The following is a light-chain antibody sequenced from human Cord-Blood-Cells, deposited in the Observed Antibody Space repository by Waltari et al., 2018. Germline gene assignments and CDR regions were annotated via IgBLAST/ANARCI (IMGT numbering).Light chain of an antibody. J-gene: IGLJ3*02. Sequence: QSVLTQPPSLSAAPGQRVTISCTGSSSNIGSGYDVHWYQQLPGTAPKLLIYGNSNRPSGVPDRFSGSKSGTSASLAITGLQAEDEADYYCQSYDSSLSGWVFGGGTKLTVL. CDR1: SSNIGSGYD. V-gene: IGLV1-40*01. CDR2: GNS. CDR3: QSYDSSLSGWV.